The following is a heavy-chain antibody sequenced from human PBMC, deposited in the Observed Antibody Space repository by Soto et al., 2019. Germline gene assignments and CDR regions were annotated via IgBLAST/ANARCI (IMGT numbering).Heavy chain of an antibody. V-gene: IGHV1-69*13. Sequence: SVKVSCKASGGTFSSYAISWVRQAPGQGLEWMGGIIPIFGTANYAQKFQGRVTITADESTSTAYMELSSLRSEDTAVYYCARGLILVSYSSGLDYWGQGTLVTVSS. J-gene: IGHJ4*02. D-gene: IGHD6-19*01. CDR1: GGTFSSYA. CDR2: IIPIFGTA. CDR3: ARGLILVSYSSGLDY.